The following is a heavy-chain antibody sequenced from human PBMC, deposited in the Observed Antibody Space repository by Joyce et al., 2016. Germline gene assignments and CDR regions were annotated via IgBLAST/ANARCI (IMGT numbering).Heavy chain of an antibody. D-gene: IGHD2-15*01. Sequence: QVHLQESGPGLVNPSGTLSLSCTVSGDSMRDTNGGSWVRQSPGKGLQWIAEIHHSGTTNYNPSLRSQVSILVDKSKNQFFLSLSSATAANTAVYYCTKSYGSGGIRFDYWGRGLLVTVSS. CDR1: GDSMRDTNG. CDR2: IHHSGTT. J-gene: IGHJ4*02. CDR3: TKSYGSGGIRFDY. V-gene: IGHV4-4*02.